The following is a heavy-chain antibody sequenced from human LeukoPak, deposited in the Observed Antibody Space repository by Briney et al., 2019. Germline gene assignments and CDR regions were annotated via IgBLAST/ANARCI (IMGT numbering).Heavy chain of an antibody. Sequence: GGSLRLSCAGSGVTFSGYSMNWVRQAPGKGLEWVSAITATGLHIYYADSVKGRFIISRDNAKNSLYLQMNSLRVEDTALYYCARVRSVGGNPHAFNIWGQGTMVTVSS. V-gene: IGHV3-21*01. CDR3: ARVRSVGGNPHAFNI. CDR2: ITATGLHI. CDR1: GVTFSGYS. D-gene: IGHD4-23*01. J-gene: IGHJ3*02.